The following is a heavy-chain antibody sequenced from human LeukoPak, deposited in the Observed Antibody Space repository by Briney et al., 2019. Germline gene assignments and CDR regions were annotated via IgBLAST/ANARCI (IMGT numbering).Heavy chain of an antibody. Sequence: PSETLSLTCTVSGGSISSYYWSWIRQPPGKGLEWIGYIYYSGSTNYNPSLKSRVTISVDTSKNQFSLKLSSVTAADTAVYYCARGKATRHYGMDVWGQGTTVTASS. CDR3: ARGKATRHYGMDV. J-gene: IGHJ6*02. CDR1: GGSISSYY. V-gene: IGHV4-59*01. CDR2: IYYSGST.